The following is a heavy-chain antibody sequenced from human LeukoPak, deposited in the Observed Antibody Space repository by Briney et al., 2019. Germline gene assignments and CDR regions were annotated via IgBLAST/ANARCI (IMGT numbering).Heavy chain of an antibody. D-gene: IGHD3-10*01. J-gene: IGHJ4*02. CDR2: IYYSGST. CDR1: GGSFSGYY. CDR3: ASGDYYGSGSYYPFDY. Sequence: SETLSLTCAVYGGSFSGYYWSWIRQPPGKGLEWIGYIYYSGSTNYNPSLKSRVTISVDTSKNQFSLKLSSVTAADTAVYYCASGDYYGSGSYYPFDYWGQGTLVTVSS. V-gene: IGHV4-59*01.